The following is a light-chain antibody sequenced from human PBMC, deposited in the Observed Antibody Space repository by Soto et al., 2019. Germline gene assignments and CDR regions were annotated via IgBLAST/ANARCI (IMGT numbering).Light chain of an antibody. J-gene: IGKJ1*01. V-gene: IGKV1-5*01. CDR3: QQYNSYPGT. Sequence: DIPMTQSPSTLSATVGDRVTIPCRASQSISSWLAWYQQKPGKAPKLLIYDASSLESGVPSRFSGSGSGTEFTLTISSLQPDDFATYYCQQYNSYPGTFGQGTKVDIK. CDR1: QSISSW. CDR2: DAS.